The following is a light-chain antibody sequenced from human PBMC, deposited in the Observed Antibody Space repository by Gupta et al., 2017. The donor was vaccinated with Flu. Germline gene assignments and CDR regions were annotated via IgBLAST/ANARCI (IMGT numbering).Light chain of an antibody. CDR3: SSYTSSSTRV. CDR2: EVT. V-gene: IGLV2-14*01. J-gene: IGLJ3*02. CDR1: SSDIGTYNF. Sequence: QSALTQPASVSGSPGQSITISCTGTSSDIGTYNFVSWYQQHPGKAPKLMIYEVTNRPSGVSNRFSGSKSGNTASLTISGLQGEDEGDYYCSSYTSSSTRVFGGGTKLTVL.